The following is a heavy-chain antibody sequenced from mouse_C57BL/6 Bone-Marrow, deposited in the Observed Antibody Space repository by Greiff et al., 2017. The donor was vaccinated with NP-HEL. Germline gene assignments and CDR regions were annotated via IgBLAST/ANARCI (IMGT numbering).Heavy chain of an antibody. J-gene: IGHJ2*01. CDR3: AREATTVVAPYYFDY. D-gene: IGHD1-1*01. CDR2: ISYDGSN. V-gene: IGHV3-6*01. Sequence: EVKLQESGPGLVKPSQSLSLPCSVTGYSITSGYYWNWIRQFPGNKLEWMGYISYDGSNNYNPSLKNRISITRDTSKNQFFLKLNSVTTEDTATYYCAREATTVVAPYYFDYWGQGTTLTVSS. CDR1: GYSITSGYY.